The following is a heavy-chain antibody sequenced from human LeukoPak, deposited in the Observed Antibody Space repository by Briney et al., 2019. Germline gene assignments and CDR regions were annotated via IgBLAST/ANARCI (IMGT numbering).Heavy chain of an antibody. Sequence: SETLSLTCTVSGGSISSYYWSWIRQPPGKGLEWIGYIYYSGSTNYNPSLKSRVTISVDTSKNQFSLKLSSVTAADTAVYYCARHAHYYDSSGYYKGAEFDYWGQGTPVTVSS. CDR1: GGSISSYY. J-gene: IGHJ4*02. CDR2: IYYSGST. CDR3: ARHAHYYDSSGYYKGAEFDY. V-gene: IGHV4-59*08. D-gene: IGHD3-22*01.